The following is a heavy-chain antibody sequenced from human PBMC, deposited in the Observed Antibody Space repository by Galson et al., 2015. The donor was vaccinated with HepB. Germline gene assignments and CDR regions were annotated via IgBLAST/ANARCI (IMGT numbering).Heavy chain of an antibody. CDR2: ISYDGSNR. CDR1: KFTFSSYG. D-gene: IGHD5-24*01. CDR3: AARRDGYKEFWY. Sequence: SLRLSCAASKFTFSSYGMHWVRQAPGKGLEWVAVISYDGSNRYYADSVKGRFTISRDNSKNTLYLQMNSLRGEDTALYYCAARRDGYKEFWYWGQGTLVTVSS. V-gene: IGHV3-30*03. J-gene: IGHJ4*02.